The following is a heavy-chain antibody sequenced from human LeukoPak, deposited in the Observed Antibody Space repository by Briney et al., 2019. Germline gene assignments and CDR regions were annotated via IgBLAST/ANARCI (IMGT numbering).Heavy chain of an antibody. CDR2: ISSSGGTI. J-gene: IGHJ4*02. CDR3: ASLEGVRWLQPKVVDY. D-gene: IGHD5-24*01. Sequence: GGSLRLSCAASGFTFSDYYMSWIRQAPGKGLEWVSYISSSGGTIYYADSVKGRFTISRDNAKNSLYLQMNSLRAEDTAVYYCASLEGVRWLQPKVVDYWGQGTLVTVSS. CDR1: GFTFSDYY. V-gene: IGHV3-11*04.